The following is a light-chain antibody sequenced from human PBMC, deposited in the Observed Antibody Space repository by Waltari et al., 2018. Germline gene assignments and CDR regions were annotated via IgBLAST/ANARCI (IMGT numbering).Light chain of an antibody. J-gene: IGKJ2*01. CDR2: KAS. CDR1: ESISTW. Sequence: DIQMTQSPSTLSASVGDTVTFTCRASESISTWLAWYQQRPGKATKLLIYKASYLETGVPSRFSGSGSGTEFILTISSLRPDDSATDYCQQYSNYYTFGQGTKLEIK. CDR3: QQYSNYYT. V-gene: IGKV1-5*03.